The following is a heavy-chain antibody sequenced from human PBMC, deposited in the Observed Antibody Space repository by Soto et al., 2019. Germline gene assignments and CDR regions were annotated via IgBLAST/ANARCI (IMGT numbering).Heavy chain of an antibody. CDR1: GFTFSSFW. CDR2: INTEGSST. V-gene: IGHV3-74*01. Sequence: EVQLVESGGGLVQPGGSLRLSCAVSGFTFSSFWMHWVRQAPGEGLVWVSRINTEGSSTSYADSVKGRFTISRDNAKNILYLQMNSLRGEDTAMYYCAKRGVDTFGLSYWGQGTLVTVSS. J-gene: IGHJ4*02. CDR3: AKRGVDTFGLSY. D-gene: IGHD3-10*01.